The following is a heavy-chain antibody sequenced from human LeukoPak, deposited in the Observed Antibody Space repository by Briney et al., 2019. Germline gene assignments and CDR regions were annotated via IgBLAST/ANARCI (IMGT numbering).Heavy chain of an antibody. V-gene: IGHV3-23*01. CDR2: ISGSGGST. D-gene: IGHD3-9*01. Sequence: GGSLRLSCAASGFTFSSYAMGWVRQAPGKGLEWVSAISGSGGSTYYADSVKGRFTISRDNSKNTLYLQMNSLRAEDTAVYYCAKDRANSVLRYFDWLYDYWGQGTLVTVSS. CDR3: AKDRANSVLRYFDWLYDY. J-gene: IGHJ4*02. CDR1: GFTFSSYA.